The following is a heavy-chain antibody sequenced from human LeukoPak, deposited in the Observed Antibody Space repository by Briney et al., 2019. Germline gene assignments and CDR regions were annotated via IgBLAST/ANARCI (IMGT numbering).Heavy chain of an antibody. CDR3: ARQVYCGGDCYHFDY. CDR1: GGSISSSSYY. D-gene: IGHD2-21*02. CDR2: IYYSGST. V-gene: IGHV4-39*01. J-gene: IGHJ4*02. Sequence: SETLSLTCTVSGGSISSSSYYWGWIRQPPGKGLEWIGSIYYSGSTYYNPSLKSRVTISVDTFKNQFSLKLSSVTAADTAVYYCARQVYCGGDCYHFDYWGQGTLVTVSS.